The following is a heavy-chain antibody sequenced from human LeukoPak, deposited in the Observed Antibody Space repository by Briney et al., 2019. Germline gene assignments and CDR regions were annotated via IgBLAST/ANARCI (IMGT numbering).Heavy chain of an antibody. J-gene: IGHJ4*02. CDR3: ASGTLWFGELLDY. CDR2: IYCSGST. V-gene: IGHV4-59*08. D-gene: IGHD3-10*01. CDR1: GGSISSYY. Sequence: PSETLSLTCTVCGGSISSYYWSWTRQTPGKGLEWIGDIYCSGSTNYNPSLKSRVTISVDTSKNQFSLKLSSVTAADTAVYYCASGTLWFGELLDYWGQGTLVTVSS.